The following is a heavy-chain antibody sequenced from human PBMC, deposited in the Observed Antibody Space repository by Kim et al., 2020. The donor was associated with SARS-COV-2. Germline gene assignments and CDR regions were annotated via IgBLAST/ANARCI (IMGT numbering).Heavy chain of an antibody. V-gene: IGHV1-2*02. CDR3: ARGANTLSAFDL. Sequence: YAARFQGRVTLTRDTSISTVYMELSRLKSDDTAVYYCARGANTLSAFDLWGQGTMVTVSS. J-gene: IGHJ3*01.